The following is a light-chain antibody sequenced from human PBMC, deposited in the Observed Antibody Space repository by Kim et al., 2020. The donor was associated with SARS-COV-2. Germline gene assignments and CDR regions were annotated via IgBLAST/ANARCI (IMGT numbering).Light chain of an antibody. Sequence: DIQMTQSPSTLSASVGDRVTITCRASQSISSWLAWYQHQPGTAPKLLIYDASSLQSGVPPRFSGRGYGTEFTLTISSLQPDDFATYYCHQYQSYPYTFGQGTKLEI. CDR3: HQYQSYPYT. CDR2: DAS. V-gene: IGKV1-5*01. J-gene: IGKJ2*01. CDR1: QSISSW.